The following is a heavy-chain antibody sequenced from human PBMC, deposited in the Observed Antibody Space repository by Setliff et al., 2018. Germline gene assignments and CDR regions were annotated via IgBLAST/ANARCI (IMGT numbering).Heavy chain of an antibody. V-gene: IGHV3-15*01. CDR1: GFTFSNAW. J-gene: IGHJ6*02. CDR2: IKRITDSGTT. D-gene: IGHD6-19*01. CDR3: TTSPISSGWHSNFDYNMDV. Sequence: GGSLRLSCTASGFTFSNAWMSGVRQASGKGLEWVGRIKRITDSGTTDHAAPVKGRFTVSRDDSISTLYLQMNSLKTEDTAVYYCTTSPISSGWHSNFDYNMDVWGQGTTVTVSS.